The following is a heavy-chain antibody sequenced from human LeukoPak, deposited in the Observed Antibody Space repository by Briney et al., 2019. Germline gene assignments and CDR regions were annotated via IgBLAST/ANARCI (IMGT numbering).Heavy chain of an antibody. D-gene: IGHD5-18*01. CDR3: AGEDTADAFDI. V-gene: IGHV1-2*06. CDR2: INPNSGGT. J-gene: IGHJ3*02. CDR1: GYTFTGYY. Sequence: ASVKVSCKASGYTFTGYYVHWVRQAPGQGLEWMGRINPNSGGTNYAQKFQGRVTMTRDTSISTAYMELSRLRSDDTAVYYCAGEDTADAFDIWGQGTMVTVSS.